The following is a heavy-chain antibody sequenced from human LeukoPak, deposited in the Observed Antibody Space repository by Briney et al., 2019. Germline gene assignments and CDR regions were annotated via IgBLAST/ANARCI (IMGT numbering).Heavy chain of an antibody. CDR3: ARGINSGIYYQYVMDV. V-gene: IGHV3-23*01. J-gene: IGHJ6*02. CDR1: GFTFSSYA. Sequence: GGSLRLSCAASGFTFSSYAMSWVRQAPGKGLEWVSAISGSGGSTYYADSVKGRFTISRDNSKNTLYLQMNSLRAEDTAVYYCARGINSGIYYQYVMDVWGQGTTVSVSS. CDR2: ISGSGGST. D-gene: IGHD1-26*01.